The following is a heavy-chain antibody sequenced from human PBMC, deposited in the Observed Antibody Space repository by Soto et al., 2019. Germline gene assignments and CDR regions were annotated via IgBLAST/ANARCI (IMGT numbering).Heavy chain of an antibody. V-gene: IGHV4-59*08. CDR3: ARHDGYYYYIDV. CDR1: GGSISSYY. J-gene: IGHJ6*03. CDR2: IFYTGST. Sequence: SETLSLTCTVSGGSISSYYWSWIRQPPGKGLEWIGYIFYTGSTNYNPSLKSRVLISVDTSKNQFSLKLRSVTAAVTAVYYCARHDGYYYYIDVWGKGTTVTVSS.